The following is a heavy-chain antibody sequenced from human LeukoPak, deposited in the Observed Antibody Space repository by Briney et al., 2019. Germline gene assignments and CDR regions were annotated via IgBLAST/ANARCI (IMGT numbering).Heavy chain of an antibody. V-gene: IGHV3-53*05. J-gene: IGHJ6*02. CDR1: GFTVSSNY. Sequence: PGGSLRLSCAASGFTVSSNYMSWVRQAPGKGLEGVSVIYSGGSTYYADSVKGRFTISRDNGKNSLYLQMNSLRTEDTALYYCAKDRWRDVVGMDVWGQGTTVTVSS. CDR2: IYSGGST. D-gene: IGHD5-24*01. CDR3: AKDRWRDVVGMDV.